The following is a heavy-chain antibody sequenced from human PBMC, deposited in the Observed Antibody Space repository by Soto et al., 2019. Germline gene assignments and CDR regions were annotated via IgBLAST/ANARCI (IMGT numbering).Heavy chain of an antibody. V-gene: IGHV4-59*01. CDR2: IYYSGST. J-gene: IGHJ6*02. Sequence: QVQLQESGPGLVKPSETLSLTCTVSGGSISSYYWRWIRQPPGKGLEWIGYIYYSGSTNYNPSLKSRVTISVDTSKNQFSLKLSSVTAADTAVYYCARGPRNYDFWSGYYYYYYYGMDVWGQGTTVTVSS. D-gene: IGHD3-3*01. CDR1: GGSISSYY. CDR3: ARGPRNYDFWSGYYYYYYYGMDV.